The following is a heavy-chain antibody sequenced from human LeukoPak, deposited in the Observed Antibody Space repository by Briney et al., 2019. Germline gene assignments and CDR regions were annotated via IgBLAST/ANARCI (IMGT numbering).Heavy chain of an antibody. V-gene: IGHV3-74*01. D-gene: IGHD4-11*01. J-gene: IGHJ4*02. Sequence: GGSLRLSCAGSGFTFSSYWMHWVRQAPGKGLVWVSRISTDASSTTYADSVKGRFTISRDNAKDTLYLQMNSQRAEDTAVYYCTGHHQAYSRTYWGQGTLVTVSS. CDR1: GFTFSSYW. CDR3: TGHHQAYSRTY. CDR2: ISTDASST.